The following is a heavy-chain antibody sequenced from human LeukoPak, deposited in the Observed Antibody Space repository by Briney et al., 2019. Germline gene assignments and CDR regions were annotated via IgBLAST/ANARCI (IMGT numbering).Heavy chain of an antibody. CDR3: TKEDSSYSFGRV. CDR2: ISGSGGRT. V-gene: IGHV3-23*01. CDR1: GFTFSSYA. D-gene: IGHD5-18*01. Sequence: GXSLRLSCAASGFTFSSYAMSWVRQAPGKGLEWVPAISGSGGRTYYADSVKGRLTISRDNSKKTLYLQMNSLRAEDTALYYCTKEDSSYSFGRVWGQGTLLTVSS. J-gene: IGHJ4*02.